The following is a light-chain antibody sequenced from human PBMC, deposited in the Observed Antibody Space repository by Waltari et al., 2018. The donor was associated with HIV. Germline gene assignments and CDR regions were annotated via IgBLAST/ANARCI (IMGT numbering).Light chain of an antibody. CDR2: SNY. V-gene: IGLV1-44*01. CDR1: SSNVGRYP. Sequence: QSVLSQPPSAYGTPGPGVPITCSGASSNVGRYPVNWYQQFPGTAPRLLVYSNYFRPSGVPDRFSGSQFGTSASLAISGLQSEDEADYYCAAWDDSLKEYVFGAGTKVTVL. CDR3: AAWDDSLKEYV. J-gene: IGLJ1*01.